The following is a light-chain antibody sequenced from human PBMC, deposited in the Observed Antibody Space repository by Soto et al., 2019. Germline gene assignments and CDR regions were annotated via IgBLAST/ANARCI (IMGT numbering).Light chain of an antibody. Sequence: QSVLTQPPSLSGAPGQRVTISCTGSSSNIGAGYDVHWYQQLPGTAPKLLIFANSNRPSGVPDRFSGSKSGTSASLAITGLQAEDEADYYCQSYDNSLSGSRVFGRGTTLTVL. CDR3: QSYDNSLSGSRV. CDR2: ANS. J-gene: IGLJ2*01. CDR1: SSNIGAGYD. V-gene: IGLV1-40*01.